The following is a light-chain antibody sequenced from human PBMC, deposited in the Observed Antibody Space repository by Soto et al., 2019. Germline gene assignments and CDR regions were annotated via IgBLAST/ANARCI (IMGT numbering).Light chain of an antibody. CDR1: QSVSNDY. V-gene: IGKV3-20*01. Sequence: EIVLTQSPGTLSLSPWDRATLSCRASQSVSNDYVAWVQQKPGQTPRLLIYSVSSRATGIPDRFSGSGSGTDFTLTISRLEPEDFAVYYCQQFSSYPLTFGGGTKVDIK. J-gene: IGKJ4*01. CDR3: QQFSSYPLT. CDR2: SVS.